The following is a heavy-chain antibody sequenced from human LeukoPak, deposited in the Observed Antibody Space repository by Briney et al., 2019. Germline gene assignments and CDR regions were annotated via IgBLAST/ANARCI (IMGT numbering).Heavy chain of an antibody. CDR2: ITSNSNGATA. Sequence: GGSLRLSCTASGITFRNSAINWVRQAPGKGLEWVGFITSNSNGATAEYATSVKGRFSISRDESTSIAYLQMNSLKSEDTGVYYCSFATSGWKATLDYWGRGSPVIVSS. CDR3: SFATSGWKATLDY. D-gene: IGHD6-19*01. J-gene: IGHJ4*02. V-gene: IGHV3-49*04. CDR1: GITFRNSA.